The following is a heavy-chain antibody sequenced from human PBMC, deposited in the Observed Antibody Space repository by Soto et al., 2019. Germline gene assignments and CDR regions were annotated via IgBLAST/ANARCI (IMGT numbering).Heavy chain of an antibody. CDR1: GGSVSSGSFY. D-gene: IGHD5-12*01. V-gene: IGHV4-61*01. CDR3: AASAPPATNYYYAMDV. Sequence: SETLSLTCTVSGGSVSSGSFYWGWIRRPPWKGLEWIGYFYDSGSTNYNPSLRSRVTMSVDTSKNQFSLKLSSVTAADTAVYYCAASAPPATNYYYAMDVWGQGXTVTVYS. CDR2: FYDSGST. J-gene: IGHJ6*02.